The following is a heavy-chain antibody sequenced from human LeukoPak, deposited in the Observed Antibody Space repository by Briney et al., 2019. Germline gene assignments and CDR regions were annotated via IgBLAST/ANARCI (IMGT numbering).Heavy chain of an antibody. V-gene: IGHV7-4-1*02. CDR3: ARVAVRGGPDAFDI. Sequence: ASVKVSCKASGYTFTSYAMNWVRQAPGQGLEWMGWINTNTGNPTYAQGFTGRFVFSLDTSVSTAYLQISRLKAEDTAVYYCARVAVRGGPDAFDIWGQGTMVTVSS. CDR1: GYTFTSYA. D-gene: IGHD3-10*01. CDR2: INTNTGNP. J-gene: IGHJ3*02.